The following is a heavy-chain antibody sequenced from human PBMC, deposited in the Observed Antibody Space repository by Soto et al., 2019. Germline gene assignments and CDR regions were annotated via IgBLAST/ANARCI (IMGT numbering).Heavy chain of an antibody. CDR2: LNYGGTT. Sequence: SETLSLTCSVSGASMTSSIYYWAWIRQAPGKGLEWIGSLNYGGTTYHSPSLEGRVTMSVDTSKKEFSLNVISVTAADTAIYYRARQSYFDGAGYYLGWFDPWGQGTLVTVSS. V-gene: IGHV4-39*01. CDR3: ARQSYFDGAGYYLGWFDP. D-gene: IGHD3-22*01. J-gene: IGHJ5*02. CDR1: GASMTSSIYY.